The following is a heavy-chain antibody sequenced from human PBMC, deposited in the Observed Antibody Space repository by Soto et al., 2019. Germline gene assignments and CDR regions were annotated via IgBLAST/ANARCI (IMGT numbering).Heavy chain of an antibody. CDR1: GYTFTSYA. V-gene: IGHV1-3*01. CDR3: GRSVVGATGEILYNAMDV. CDR2: INAANGDT. D-gene: IGHD1-26*01. Sequence: QVQLVQSGAEVKKPGASVQVSCKASGYTFTSYALHWVRQARGESPEWMGWINAANGDTKYSKKCQGRVTITRDTSASTGYMELSSLRSEDTAVYFCGRSVVGATGEILYNAMDVWGQGTTVTVSS. J-gene: IGHJ6*02.